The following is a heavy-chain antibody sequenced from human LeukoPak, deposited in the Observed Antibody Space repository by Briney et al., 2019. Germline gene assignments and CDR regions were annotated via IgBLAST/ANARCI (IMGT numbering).Heavy chain of an antibody. D-gene: IGHD6-6*01. CDR2: INHSGST. J-gene: IGHJ4*02. CDR3: ARRLAARRGFDY. Sequence: PSETLSLTCAVYGGSFSGYYWSWIRQPPGKGLEWIGEINHSGSTNYNPSLKSRVTISVDTSKNQFSLKLSSVTAADTAVYYCARRLAARRGFDYWGQGTLVTVSS. V-gene: IGHV4-34*01. CDR1: GGSFSGYY.